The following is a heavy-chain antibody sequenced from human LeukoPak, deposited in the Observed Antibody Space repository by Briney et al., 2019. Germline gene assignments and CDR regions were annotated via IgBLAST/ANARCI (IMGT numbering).Heavy chain of an antibody. J-gene: IGHJ4*02. D-gene: IGHD4-17*01. CDR3: AKEETLYGDYYFDY. CDR1: GFTFSSYG. CDR2: ISGSGGST. V-gene: IGHV3-23*01. Sequence: PGGSLRLSCAASGFTFSSYGMSWVRQAPGKGLEWVSAISGSGGSTYYADSAKGRFTISRDNSKNTLYLQMNSLRAEDTAVYHCAKEETLYGDYYFDYWGQGTLVTVSS.